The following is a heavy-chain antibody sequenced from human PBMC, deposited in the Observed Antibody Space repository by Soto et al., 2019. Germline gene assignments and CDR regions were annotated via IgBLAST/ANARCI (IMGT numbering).Heavy chain of an antibody. J-gene: IGHJ4*02. D-gene: IGHD6-19*01. CDR3: ARVGITVSYYFDY. Sequence: SETLSLTCTVSGDSISNYYWGWIRQPPGIGLEWIGFIYHSESTKYNPSLKSRVTVSVDTSKNQFFLKLTSVTAADTAVYYCARVGITVSYYFDYWGQGTTVTVSS. V-gene: IGHV4-59*01. CDR1: GDSISNYY. CDR2: IYHSEST.